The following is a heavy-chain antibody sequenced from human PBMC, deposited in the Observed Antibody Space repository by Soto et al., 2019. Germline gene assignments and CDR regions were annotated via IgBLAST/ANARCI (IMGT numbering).Heavy chain of an antibody. CDR2: ISSNGGST. V-gene: IGHV3-64*01. Sequence: PGGSLRLSCAASGFTFSSYAMHWVRQAPGKGLEYVSTISSNGGSTYYANSVKGRFTISRDNSKNTLYLQMGSLRAEDMAVYYCARGGYITAANLRGAFDIWGQGTMVTVSS. D-gene: IGHD5-12*01. CDR3: ARGGYITAANLRGAFDI. CDR1: GFTFSSYA. J-gene: IGHJ3*02.